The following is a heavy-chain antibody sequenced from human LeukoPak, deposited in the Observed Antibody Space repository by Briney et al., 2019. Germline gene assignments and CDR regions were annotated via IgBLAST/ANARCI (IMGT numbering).Heavy chain of an antibody. CDR2: VYHSGST. CDR1: GGSISTTNW. Sequence: PLETLSLTCAVSGGSISTTNWWSWVRQPPGKGLEWIAEVYHSGSTNYNPSFRSRVTISVDESKNQFSLNLSSVTAADTAVYYCAKSRGVGMNDILTDWGQGTLVTVSS. CDR3: AKSRGVGMNDILTD. D-gene: IGHD3-9*01. J-gene: IGHJ4*02. V-gene: IGHV4-4*02.